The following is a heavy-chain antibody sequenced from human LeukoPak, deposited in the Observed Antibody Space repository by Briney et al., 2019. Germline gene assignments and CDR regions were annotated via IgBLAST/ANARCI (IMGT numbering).Heavy chain of an antibody. V-gene: IGHV4-59*08. CDR2: IYYSGST. CDR3: ARSKGGSYSSFDP. D-gene: IGHD1-26*01. CDR1: GGSISSNY. Sequence: SETLSLTCIVSGGSISSNYWSWIRQPPGKGLEWIGYIYYSGSTKYNPSLKSRVSISLDTSKNQFSLKLSSVTASDTAVYYCARSKGGSYSSFDPWGQGTLVTVSS. J-gene: IGHJ5*02.